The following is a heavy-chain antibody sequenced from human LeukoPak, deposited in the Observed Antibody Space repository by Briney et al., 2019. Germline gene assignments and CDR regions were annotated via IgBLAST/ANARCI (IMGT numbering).Heavy chain of an antibody. CDR2: IYYSGST. J-gene: IGHJ4*02. CDR3: ARLQGAPSPSSGWSY. D-gene: IGHD6-19*01. V-gene: IGHV4-39*01. Sequence: SETLSLTCTVSGGSISSSSYYWGWIRQPPGKGLEWVASIYYSGSTYYNPSLRSRATISVDTSKDQFSLKLTSVTAADTAVYYCARLQGAPSPSSGWSYWGQGTLVIVSS. CDR1: GGSISSSSYY.